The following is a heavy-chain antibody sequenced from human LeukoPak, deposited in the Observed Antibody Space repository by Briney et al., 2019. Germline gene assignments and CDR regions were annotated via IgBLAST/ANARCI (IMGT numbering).Heavy chain of an antibody. D-gene: IGHD5-18*01. CDR3: ARRVDTTRGYYYFYMDV. CDR1: GGSISSIGYF. V-gene: IGHV4-39*02. Sequence: PSETLSLTCSVSGGSISSIGYFWDWFRQSPGRGREWLGTIYDSGTKYYNPSLKSRVTLSVDTSKHHLSLRLSSVTAADTAVYYCARRVDTTRGYYYFYMDVWGKGTTVTVSS. CDR2: IYDSGTK. J-gene: IGHJ6*03.